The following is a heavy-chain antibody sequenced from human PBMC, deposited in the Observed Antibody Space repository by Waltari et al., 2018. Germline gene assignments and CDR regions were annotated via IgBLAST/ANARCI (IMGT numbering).Heavy chain of an antibody. Sequence: EVQLVESGGGLVQPGGSLRLSCAASGFTFSDHYMDWVRQAPGKGLEWVCRTRNKANSYTTEYAASVKGRFTISRDDSKNSLYLQMNSLKTEDTAVYYCARGIVGATDYWGQGTLVTVSS. V-gene: IGHV3-72*01. CDR2: TRNKANSYTT. J-gene: IGHJ4*02. D-gene: IGHD1-26*01. CDR3: ARGIVGATDY. CDR1: GFTFSDHY.